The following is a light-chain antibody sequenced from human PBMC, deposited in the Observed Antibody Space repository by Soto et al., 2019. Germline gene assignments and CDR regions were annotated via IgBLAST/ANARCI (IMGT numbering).Light chain of an antibody. CDR2: GAT. J-gene: IGKJ1*01. CDR3: QQYNNWPRT. CDR1: QSVTSN. Sequence: EIVLTQSPGTLSLSPGEKVILSCRASQSVTSNYLAWYQQKPGQAPRLLIYGATTRATGIPARFSGSGSGTEFTLTISSLQSEDFAVYYCQQYNNWPRTFGQGTKVDIK. V-gene: IGKV3-15*01.